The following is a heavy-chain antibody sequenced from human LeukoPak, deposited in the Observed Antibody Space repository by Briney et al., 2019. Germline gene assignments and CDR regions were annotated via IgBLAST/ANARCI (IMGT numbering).Heavy chain of an antibody. D-gene: IGHD3-3*01. V-gene: IGHV3-20*04. CDR2: IYWIGGRT. CDR3: ARGGRTIFGVVNYMDV. Sequence: GGALRVSCVHSGFTFDDYVIRWVRPAPRRGLGWVSGIYWIGGRTDYADSLKGRFTLSRDNAKNSLYLQMNSLRAEDTALYYSARGGRTIFGVVNYMDVWGKGTTVTVSS. J-gene: IGHJ6*03. CDR1: GFTFDDYV.